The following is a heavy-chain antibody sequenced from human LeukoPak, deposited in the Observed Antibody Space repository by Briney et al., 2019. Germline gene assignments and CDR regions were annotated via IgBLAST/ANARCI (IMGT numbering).Heavy chain of an antibody. Sequence: PGGSLRLSCAASGFTFNSYWMHWVRQAPGKGLVWVSHINIDGSSTRYADSVKGRFTISRDNAKNTLFLQMNSLRAEDTAVYYCARVSSSSWWALDYWGQGTLVTVSS. J-gene: IGHJ4*02. D-gene: IGHD6-13*01. CDR3: ARVSSSSWWALDY. CDR2: INIDGSST. CDR1: GFTFNSYW. V-gene: IGHV3-74*01.